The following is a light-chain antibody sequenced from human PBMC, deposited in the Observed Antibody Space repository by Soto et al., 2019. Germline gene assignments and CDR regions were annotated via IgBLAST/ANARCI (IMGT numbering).Light chain of an antibody. CDR1: QTISSW. CDR2: KAS. CDR3: QLYRRCSA. V-gene: IGKV1-5*03. Sequence: DIQMAQSPATLSACVGDIVTITWRAGQTISSWLAWYQQKPGMDPKLLIYKASTLQSGVPPRFSGSGSGTEFTLTISSLQPDVFASYYCQLYRRCSAFGKGTKV. J-gene: IGKJ1*01.